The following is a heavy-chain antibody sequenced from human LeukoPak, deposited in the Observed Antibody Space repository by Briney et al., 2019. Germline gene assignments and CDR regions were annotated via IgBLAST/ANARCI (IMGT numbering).Heavy chain of an antibody. Sequence: SVKVSCKASGGTFSSYAISWVRQAPGQGLEWMGRIIPILGIANYAQKFQGRVTITADKSTSTAYMELSSLRSEDTAVYYCARDRGSDGYNWVYWGQGTLVTVSS. CDR1: GGTFSSYA. J-gene: IGHJ4*02. V-gene: IGHV1-69*04. CDR3: ARDRGSDGYNWVY. D-gene: IGHD5-24*01. CDR2: IIPILGIA.